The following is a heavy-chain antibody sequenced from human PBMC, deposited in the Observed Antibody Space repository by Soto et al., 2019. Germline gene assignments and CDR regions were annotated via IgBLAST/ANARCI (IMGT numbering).Heavy chain of an antibody. Sequence: GTLRLSCAASGFAFSGSAMYWVRQSSGKGPELVGCIRSKGHNYATEYAASVKGRFTISRDDSKNTAYLQMNSLQTEDTAVYYCTRDLFSYDYSGILWFDPWGQGTLVTVSS. V-gene: IGHV3-73*01. D-gene: IGHD3-16*01. CDR2: IRSKGHNYAT. CDR1: GFAFSGSA. J-gene: IGHJ5*02. CDR3: TRDLFSYDYSGILWFDP.